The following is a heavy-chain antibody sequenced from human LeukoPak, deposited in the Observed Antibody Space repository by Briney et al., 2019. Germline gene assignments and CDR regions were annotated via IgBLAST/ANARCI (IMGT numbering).Heavy chain of an antibody. CDR3: AREIGYSYGSTDAFDI. V-gene: IGHV4-59*01. J-gene: IGHJ3*02. CDR1: GGSISSYY. Sequence: SETLSLTCTVSGGSISSYYWSWIRQPPGKGLEWIGYIYYSGSTNYNPSLKSRVTISVDTSKNQFSLKLSSVTAADTAVYYCAREIGYSYGSTDAFDIWGRGTMVTVSS. CDR2: IYYSGST. D-gene: IGHD5-18*01.